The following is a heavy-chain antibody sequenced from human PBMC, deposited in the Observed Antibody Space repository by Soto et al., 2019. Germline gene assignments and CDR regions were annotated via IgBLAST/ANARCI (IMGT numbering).Heavy chain of an antibody. CDR2: IDPNGSYT. D-gene: IGHD3-22*01. CDR1: GYNFISYW. V-gene: IGHV5-10-1*01. CDR3: VRHWDFFDSSGYDFDY. J-gene: IGHJ4*02. Sequence: GESLKISCKGSGYNFISYWISWVRQMPGKGLEWLGRIDPNGSYTKYSPSVQGHVTITADESITTAYLQWSSLKATDTALYYCVRHWDFFDSSGYDFDYWGQGTPVTVSS.